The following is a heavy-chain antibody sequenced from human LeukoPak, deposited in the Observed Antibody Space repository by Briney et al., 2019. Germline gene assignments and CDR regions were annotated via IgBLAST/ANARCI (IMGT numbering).Heavy chain of an antibody. CDR1: GGSISSGGYY. D-gene: IGHD3-9*01. CDR3: ARGRLGYFDL. J-gene: IGHJ2*01. CDR2: IYYSGST. V-gene: IGHV4-31*03. Sequence: SQTLSLTCTVSGGSISSGGYYWSWIRQHPGKGLEWIGYIYYSGSTYYNPSLKSRVTISVDTSKNQFSLKLSSVTAADTAVYYCARGRLGYFDLWGRGTLVTVSS.